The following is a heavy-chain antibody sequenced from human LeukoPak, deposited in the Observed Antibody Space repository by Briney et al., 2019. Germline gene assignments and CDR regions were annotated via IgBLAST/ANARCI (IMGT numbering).Heavy chain of an antibody. CDR2: IYYSGST. CDR1: GGSISSYY. J-gene: IGHJ4*02. Sequence: SETLSLTCTISGGSISSYYWSWIRQSPGKGLEWVGNIYYSGSTIYNPSLKSRVTISVGTSKNQFSLNLTSVTAADTAVYYCARGRSSYGDYFDYWGQGTLVTVSS. D-gene: IGHD6-6*01. CDR3: ARGRSSYGDYFDY. V-gene: IGHV4-59*01.